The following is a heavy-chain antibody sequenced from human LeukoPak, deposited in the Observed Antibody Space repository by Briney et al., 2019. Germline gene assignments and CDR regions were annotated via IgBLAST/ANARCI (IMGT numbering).Heavy chain of an antibody. CDR3: ARMQQLVLTMDV. J-gene: IGHJ6*04. CDR1: GYTFTGYY. D-gene: IGHD6-6*01. Sequence: ASVRVSCKASGYTFTGYYMHWVRQAPGQGLEWMGWINPNSGGTNYAQKFQGRVTMTRDTSIGTAYMELSRLRSDDTAVYYCARMQQLVLTMDVWGKGTTVTVSS. V-gene: IGHV1-2*02. CDR2: INPNSGGT.